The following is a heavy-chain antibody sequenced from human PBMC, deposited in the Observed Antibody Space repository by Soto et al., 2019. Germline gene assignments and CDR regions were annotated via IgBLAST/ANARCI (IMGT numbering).Heavy chain of an antibody. CDR1: GGSIRSNY. D-gene: IGHD4-17*01. CDR3: SRVTVNWYFDL. CDR2: IYYSGST. J-gene: IGHJ2*01. V-gene: IGHV4-59*01. Sequence: QVQLQESGPGLVKPSETLSLTCTVAGGSIRSNYWSWIRQPPGKELGWIGYIYYSGSTNYNPSLKSRATISVDTSKTQSSLRLSSVTASDTAVYYCSRVTVNWYFDLWGRGTLVTVSS.